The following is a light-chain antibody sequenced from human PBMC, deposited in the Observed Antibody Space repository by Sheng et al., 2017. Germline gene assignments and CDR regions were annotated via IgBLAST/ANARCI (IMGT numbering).Light chain of an antibody. CDR2: GAS. CDR3: QQYGSSPPWT. V-gene: IGKV3-20*01. J-gene: IGKJ1*01. CDR1: QNIRNY. Sequence: EIVLTQSPATLSVSPGERATLSCRASQNIRNYLAWYQQKPGQAPRLLIYGASTRATGIPARFSGSGSGTEFTLTISRLEPEDFAVYYCQQYGSSPPWTFGQGTKVEIK.